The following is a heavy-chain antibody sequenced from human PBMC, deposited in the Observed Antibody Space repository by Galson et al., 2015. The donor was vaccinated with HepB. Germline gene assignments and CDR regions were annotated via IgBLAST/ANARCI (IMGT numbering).Heavy chain of an antibody. J-gene: IGHJ4*02. V-gene: IGHV3-9*01. Sequence: SLRLSCAASGFTFYDYAMDWVRQAPGKGLEWVSGISGNSGSIGYADSVKGRFTISRDNAKNSLYLHMNSLRGEDTAVYYCTKGYSSSWYSDFDYWGQGALVTVSS. CDR3: TKGYSSSWYSDFDY. CDR2: ISGNSGSI. CDR1: GFTFYDYA. D-gene: IGHD6-13*01.